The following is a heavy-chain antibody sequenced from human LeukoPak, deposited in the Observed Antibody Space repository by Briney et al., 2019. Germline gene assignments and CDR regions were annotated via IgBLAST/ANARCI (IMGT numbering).Heavy chain of an antibody. D-gene: IGHD3-10*01. CDR2: FDPEDGET. CDR3: ATNTVVRGVIRYYFDY. Sequence: ASVKVSCKVSGYTLTELSMHWVRQALGKGLEWMGGFDPEDGETIYAQKFQGRVTMTEDTSTDTAYMELSSLRSEDTAVYYCATNTVVRGVIRYYFDYWGQGTLVTVSS. V-gene: IGHV1-24*01. CDR1: GYTLTELS. J-gene: IGHJ4*02.